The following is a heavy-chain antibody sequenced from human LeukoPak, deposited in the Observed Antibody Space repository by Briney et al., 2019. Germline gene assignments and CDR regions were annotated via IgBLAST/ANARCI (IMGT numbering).Heavy chain of an antibody. D-gene: IGHD3-22*01. J-gene: IGHJ4*02. Sequence: ASVKVSCTASGYTFTSYYMHWVRQAPGQGLEWMGIINPSGGSTSYAQKFQGRVTMTRDTSTSTVYMELSSLRSEDTAVYYCARGQHYYDSSGYYLWYFDYWGQGTLVTVSS. CDR2: INPSGGST. V-gene: IGHV1-46*01. CDR1: GYTFTSYY. CDR3: ARGQHYYDSSGYYLWYFDY.